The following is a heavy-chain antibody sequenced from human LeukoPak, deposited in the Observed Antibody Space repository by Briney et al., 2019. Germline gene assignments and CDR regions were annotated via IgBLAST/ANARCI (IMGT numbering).Heavy chain of an antibody. Sequence: GGSLRLSCAASGFTFDDYAMHWVRQAPGKGLEWVSLISWDGGSTYYADSVKGRFTISRANSKNSLYLQMNSLRAEGTALYYCAKGGFYGTNPIDYWGQGTLVTVSS. J-gene: IGHJ4*02. V-gene: IGHV3-43D*03. CDR2: ISWDGGST. CDR3: AKGGFYGTNPIDY. CDR1: GFTFDDYA. D-gene: IGHD1/OR15-1a*01.